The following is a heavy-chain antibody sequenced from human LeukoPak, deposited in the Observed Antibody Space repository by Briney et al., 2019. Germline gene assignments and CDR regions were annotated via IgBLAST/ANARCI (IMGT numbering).Heavy chain of an antibody. V-gene: IGHV4-39*01. CDR2: IYYSGST. CDR1: GGSISSSSYY. J-gene: IGHJ4*02. Sequence: SETLSLTCTVSGGSISSSSYYWGWIRQPPGKGLEWIGSIYYSGSTYYNPSLKSRLTISVYTSKNPFSLKLSSLTPADTAVYYCESSNVEQWLLPNDRGQGSLVSVSS. CDR3: ESSNVEQWLLPND. D-gene: IGHD6-19*01.